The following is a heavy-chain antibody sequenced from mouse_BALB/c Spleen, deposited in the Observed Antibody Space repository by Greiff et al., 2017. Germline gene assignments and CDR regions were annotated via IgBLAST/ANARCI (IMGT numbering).Heavy chain of an antibody. Sequence: VKLVESGPGLVAPSQCLSITCTVSGFSLTGYGVNWVRQPPGKGLEWLGMIWGDGSTDYNSALKSRLSISKDNSKSQVFLQMNSLQTDDTARYYCARELYYYGSSPSYAMDYWGQGTSVTVSA. V-gene: IGHV2-6-7*01. J-gene: IGHJ4*01. CDR1: GFSLTGYG. CDR2: IWGDGST. CDR3: ARELYYYGSSPSYAMDY. D-gene: IGHD1-1*01.